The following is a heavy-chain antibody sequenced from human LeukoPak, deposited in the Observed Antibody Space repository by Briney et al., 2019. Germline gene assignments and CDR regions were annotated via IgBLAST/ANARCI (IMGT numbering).Heavy chain of an antibody. V-gene: IGHV3-66*01. Sequence: PGGSLRLSCAASGFTFSDNYMSWIRRAPGKGLEWVSVIYSGGSTYYADSVKGRFTISRDNSKNTLYLQMNSLRAEDTAVYYCARAPPVTNAFDIWGQGTMVTVSS. CDR3: ARAPPVTNAFDI. CDR2: IYSGGST. CDR1: GFTFSDNY. J-gene: IGHJ3*02.